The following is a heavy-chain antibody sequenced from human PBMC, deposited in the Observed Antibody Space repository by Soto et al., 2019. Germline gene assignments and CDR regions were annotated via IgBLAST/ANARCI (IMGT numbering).Heavy chain of an antibody. D-gene: IGHD3-22*01. CDR3: ARLYYYDSSGYYESGY. CDR2: IDWDDDK. Sequence: SGPTLVNPTQTLTLTCTFSGFSLSTSGMCVSWIRQPPGKALEWLALIDWDDDKYYSTSLKTRLTISKDTSKNQVALTMTNMDPVDTATHYCARLYYYDSSGYYESGYWGQGTLVTVSS. CDR1: GFSLSTSGMC. V-gene: IGHV2-70*01. J-gene: IGHJ4*02.